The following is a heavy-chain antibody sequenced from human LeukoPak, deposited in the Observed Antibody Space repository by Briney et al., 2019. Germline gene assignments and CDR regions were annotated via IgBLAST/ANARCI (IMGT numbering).Heavy chain of an antibody. Sequence: GGSLRLSCAASGFTFSSYGMHWVRQAPGKGLEWVAVIWYDGSNKYYADSVKGRFTISRDNSKNTLYLQMNSLRAEDTAVYYCARERREYQLLYGYYYYYGMDVWGQGTTVTVSS. V-gene: IGHV3-33*01. CDR2: IWYDGSNK. D-gene: IGHD2-2*02. CDR1: GFTFSSYG. CDR3: ARERREYQLLYGYYYYYGMDV. J-gene: IGHJ6*02.